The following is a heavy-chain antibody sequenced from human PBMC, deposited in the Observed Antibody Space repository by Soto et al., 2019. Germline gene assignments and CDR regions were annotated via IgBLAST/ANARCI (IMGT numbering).Heavy chain of an antibody. D-gene: IGHD3-3*01. V-gene: IGHV1-69*08. CDR2: IIPILGIA. CDR3: ARDSCGTDFGVVETPFDP. CDR1: GGTFSSYT. Sequence: QVQLVQSGAEVKKPGSSVKVSCKASGGTFSSYTISWVRQAPGQGLEWMGRIIPILGIASYAQKFQGRVTITADKSTSTAYMELSSLRSEDTAVYYCARDSCGTDFGVVETPFDPWGQGTLVTVSS. J-gene: IGHJ5*02.